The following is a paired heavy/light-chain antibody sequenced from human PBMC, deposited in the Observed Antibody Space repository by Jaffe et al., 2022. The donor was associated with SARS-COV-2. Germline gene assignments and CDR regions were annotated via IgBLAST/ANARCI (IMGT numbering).Light chain of an antibody. J-gene: IGLJ2*01. CDR1: SSNIGTNN. CDR2: WNN. CDR3: AVWDDRLNIVV. Sequence: QSVVTQPPSVSGTPGQRVTISCSGSSSNIGTNNVYWYQQLPGTAPRLLIHWNNQRPSGVPDRFSGSKSGTSASLAISGLRSEDEADYYCAVWDDRLNIVVIGGGTKVTVV. V-gene: IGLV1-47*01.
Heavy chain of an antibody. V-gene: IGHV3-48*01. J-gene: IGHJ1*01. Sequence: EVQLVESGGGLVQPGGSLRLSCAASGFTYSSHSMNWVRQAPGKGLEWISYVSSSSSNIYYAGSVKGRFTISRDNAKNSLYLQMNSLRAEDTAVYYCASNYVDYLGYFHHWGQGTLVTVSS. CDR2: VSSSSSNI. CDR1: GFTYSSHS. D-gene: IGHD4-17*01. CDR3: ASNYVDYLGYFHH.